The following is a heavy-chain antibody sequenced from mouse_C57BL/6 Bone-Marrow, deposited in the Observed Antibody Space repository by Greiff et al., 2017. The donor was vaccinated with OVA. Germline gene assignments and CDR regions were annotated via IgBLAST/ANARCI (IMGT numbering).Heavy chain of an antibody. D-gene: IGHD2-2*01. Sequence: QVQLQQPGTELVKPGASVKLSCKASGYTFTSYWMHWVKQRPGQGLEWIGNINPSNGGTNYNEKFKSKAKLTVDKSSSTAYMQLSSLTSEDSAVYYCARSPILVRGFDYWGQGTTLTVSS. V-gene: IGHV1-53*01. CDR3: ARSPILVRGFDY. CDR1: GYTFTSYW. CDR2: INPSNGGT. J-gene: IGHJ2*01.